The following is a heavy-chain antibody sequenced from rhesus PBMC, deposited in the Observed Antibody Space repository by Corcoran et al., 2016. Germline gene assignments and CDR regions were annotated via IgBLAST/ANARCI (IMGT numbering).Heavy chain of an antibody. CDR1: GFTSGSYY. CDR2: INTGGGST. D-gene: IGHD6-31*01. V-gene: IGHV3-8*01. Sequence: EVQLVESGGGLVQPGGSLRLSCTGSGFTSGSYYMYWVRQAPGKGLDWVSAINTGGGSTWYTDSVKGRFTISKENAKNTLYLQMDSLRAADTAVYYCARDQQRLVPHDAFDFWGQGLRVTVSS. CDR3: ARDQQRLVPHDAFDF. J-gene: IGHJ3*01.